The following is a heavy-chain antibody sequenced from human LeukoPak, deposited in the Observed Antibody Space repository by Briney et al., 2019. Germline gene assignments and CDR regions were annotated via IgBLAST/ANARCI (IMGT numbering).Heavy chain of an antibody. CDR2: ISTRSSAI. CDR1: GIRSYS. CDR3: ARSSDGPYYYYLDV. D-gene: IGHD6-6*01. Sequence: PGGSLRLSCAGSGIRSYSMNWVRQAPGKGLEWVSYISTRSSAIYYADSVKGRFTISRDNAKNSLYLQMNSLRAEDTAVYYCARSSDGPYYYYLDVRGKGTTVTVSS. V-gene: IGHV3-48*01. J-gene: IGHJ6*03.